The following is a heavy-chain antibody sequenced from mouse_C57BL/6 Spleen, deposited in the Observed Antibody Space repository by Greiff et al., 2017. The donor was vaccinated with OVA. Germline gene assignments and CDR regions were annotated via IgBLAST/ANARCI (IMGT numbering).Heavy chain of an antibody. Sequence: QVQLQQPGAELVKPGASVKLSCKASGYTFTSYWMHWVKQRPGQGLEWIGMIHPNSGSTNYNEKFKSKATLTVDKSSSTAYMQLSSLTSEDSAVYYCARRLGRDWFAYWGQGTLVTVSA. V-gene: IGHV1-64*01. CDR1: GYTFTSYW. D-gene: IGHD4-1*01. CDR3: ARRLGRDWFAY. CDR2: IHPNSGST. J-gene: IGHJ3*01.